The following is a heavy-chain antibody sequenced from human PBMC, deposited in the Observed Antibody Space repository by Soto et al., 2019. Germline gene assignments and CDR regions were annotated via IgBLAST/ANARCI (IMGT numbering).Heavy chain of an antibody. Sequence: EVQLVESGGGLVQPGGSLRLSCAASGFTFSSYSMNWVRQAPGKGLEWISYISSGSGTIYYTDSVKGRFTISRDNAKNSLYLQMNSLRAEDTAMYFCARGQMEWAPGGYYDYMDVWGKGTTVTVSS. CDR2: ISSGSGTI. V-gene: IGHV3-48*01. CDR1: GFTFSSYS. CDR3: ARGQMEWAPGGYYDYMDV. J-gene: IGHJ6*03. D-gene: IGHD3-3*01.